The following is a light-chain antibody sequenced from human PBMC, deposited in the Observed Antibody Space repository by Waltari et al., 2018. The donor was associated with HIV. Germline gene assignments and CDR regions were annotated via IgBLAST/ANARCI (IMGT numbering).Light chain of an antibody. Sequence: QSVLTQPPSVSAAPGETVIISCSRSSSNIGNNSVSCYQQLPGTAPKLFIYDDDLRHSGIPDRFSGSRSGTSATLGITGLQTGDEADYYCGTWDTTLSAVVFGGGTKLTVL. CDR1: SSNIGNNS. CDR3: GTWDTTLSAVV. V-gene: IGLV1-51*01. CDR2: DDD. J-gene: IGLJ2*01.